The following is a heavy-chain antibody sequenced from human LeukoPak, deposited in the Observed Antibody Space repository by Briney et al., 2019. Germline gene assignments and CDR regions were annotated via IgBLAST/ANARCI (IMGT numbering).Heavy chain of an antibody. Sequence: SETLSLTCTVSGDSITSGNYCWGWIRQPPGKGLEWMGSITYSGSTYYNPSLKSRVTVSVDMSKNQFSLKLRSVTAADKAVYYCVRPRTSGWSLNAFDIWGQGTMVTVSS. CDR3: VRPRTSGWSLNAFDI. J-gene: IGHJ3*02. CDR1: GDSITSGNYC. D-gene: IGHD6-19*01. V-gene: IGHV4-39*01. CDR2: ITYSGST.